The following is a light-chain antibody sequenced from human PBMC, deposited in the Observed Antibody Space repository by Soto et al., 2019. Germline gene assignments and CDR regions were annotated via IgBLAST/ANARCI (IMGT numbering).Light chain of an antibody. Sequence: TLYLSPGERAALSCRASQTVRNNYLAWYQQKPGQAPRLLIYGASTRATGIPARFSGSGSGTEFTLTISSLQSEDFAVYYCQQYNNWPLFFGGGTKVDI. CDR2: GAS. J-gene: IGKJ4*01. CDR3: QQYNNWPLF. V-gene: IGKV3-15*01. CDR1: QTVRNN.